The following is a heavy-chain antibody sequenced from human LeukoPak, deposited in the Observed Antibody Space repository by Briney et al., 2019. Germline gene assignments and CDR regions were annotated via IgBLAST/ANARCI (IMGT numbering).Heavy chain of an antibody. CDR3: AKDFHSTGWYYLDS. D-gene: IGHD6-19*01. CDR1: GFTFSGYA. J-gene: IGHJ4*02. V-gene: IGHV3-30*18. Sequence: PGRSLRLSCAASGFTFSGYAMHWVRQAPGKGLEWVAVISYDGTNKYYADSVKGRFTISRDNSKNTLYLQMNSLRAEDTAIYYCAKDFHSTGWYYLDSWGQGTLVTVSS. CDR2: ISYDGTNK.